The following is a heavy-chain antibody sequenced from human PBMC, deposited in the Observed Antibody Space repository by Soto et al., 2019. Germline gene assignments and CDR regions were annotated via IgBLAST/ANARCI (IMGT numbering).Heavy chain of an antibody. CDR2: ISYDGSNK. D-gene: IGHD3-16*01. V-gene: IGHV3-30*18. Sequence: GGSLRLSCAASGFTFSGYGMHWVRQAPGKGLELVAVISYDGSNKYYADSVKGRFTISRDNSKNTLYLQMNSLRAEDTAVYYCAKDSYHYGMDLWGQGTTVTVSS. J-gene: IGHJ6*02. CDR3: AKDSYHYGMDL. CDR1: GFTFSGYG.